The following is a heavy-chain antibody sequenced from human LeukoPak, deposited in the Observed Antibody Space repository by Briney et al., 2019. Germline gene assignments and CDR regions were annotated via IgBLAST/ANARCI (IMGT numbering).Heavy chain of an antibody. CDR3: ARDRDGCSSTSCYAGGFDY. J-gene: IGHJ4*02. D-gene: IGHD2-2*01. CDR2: IYGGGST. Sequence: PGGSLRLSCAASGFTVSSNYMSWVRQAPGKGLEWVSVIYGGGSTYYADSVRGRFTISRDNSKNTLYLQMNSLRAEDTAVYYCARDRDGCSSTSCYAGGFDYWGQGTLVTVSS. V-gene: IGHV3-53*05. CDR1: GFTVSSNY.